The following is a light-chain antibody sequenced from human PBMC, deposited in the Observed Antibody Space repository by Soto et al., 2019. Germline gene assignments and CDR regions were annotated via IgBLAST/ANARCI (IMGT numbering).Light chain of an antibody. CDR2: DVS. CDR1: SRDVGAYNY. J-gene: IGLJ2*01. Sequence: QSALTQPRSVSGSPGQSVTISCTGTSRDVGAYNYVSWYQQHPGKAPKLIIYDVSKWPSGVPDRFSGSKSCNTASLTISGLQAEDEADYYCCSSSGSSTVIFGVGTQRTFL. CDR3: CSSSGSSTVI. V-gene: IGLV2-11*01.